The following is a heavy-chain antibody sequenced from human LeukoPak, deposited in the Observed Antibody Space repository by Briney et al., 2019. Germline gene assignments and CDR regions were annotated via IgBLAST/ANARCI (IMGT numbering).Heavy chain of an antibody. V-gene: IGHV3-21*01. CDR3: ARDRAFLGATLAFDI. Sequence: PGGSLRLSCAASGFNFSSYSMNWVRQAPGKGLEWVSSISSSSSYIYYADSVKGRFTISRDNAKNSLYLQMNSLRAEDTAVYYCARDRAFLGATLAFDIWGKGTMVTVSS. CDR2: ISSSSSYI. D-gene: IGHD1-26*01. CDR1: GFNFSSYS. J-gene: IGHJ3*02.